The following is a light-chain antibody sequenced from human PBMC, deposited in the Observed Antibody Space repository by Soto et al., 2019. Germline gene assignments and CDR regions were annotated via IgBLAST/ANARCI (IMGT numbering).Light chain of an antibody. CDR1: QSVSSN. V-gene: IGKV3D-15*01. CDR3: QQYDNWPPLT. CDR2: GAS. Sequence: EVLMTQSPATLSLSPGERATLSCRASQSVSSNLAWYQQRRGQAPHLLIYGASSRATGIPARFSGSGSGTEFTLTISSLQSEDFAVYYCQQYDNWPPLTFGGGTKVEIK. J-gene: IGKJ4*01.